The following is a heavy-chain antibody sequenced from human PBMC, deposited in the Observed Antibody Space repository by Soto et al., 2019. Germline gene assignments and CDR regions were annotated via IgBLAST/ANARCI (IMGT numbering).Heavy chain of an antibody. CDR1: GYSFTSYG. Sequence: QVQLVQSGAEVKKPGASVKVSCKASGYSFTSYGISWVRQAPGQGLEWMGWISAYHGNTNYAQKLQGRVTMTTDTPTSTAYMELRSLRSHDTAVYLCARDNGFGESDVWGQGPTVTVSS. CDR3: ARDNGFGESDV. V-gene: IGHV1-18*01. CDR2: ISAYHGNT. J-gene: IGHJ6*02. D-gene: IGHD3-10*01.